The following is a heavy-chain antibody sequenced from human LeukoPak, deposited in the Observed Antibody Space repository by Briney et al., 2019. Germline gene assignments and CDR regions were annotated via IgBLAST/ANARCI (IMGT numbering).Heavy chain of an antibody. CDR2: INHSGST. CDR1: GGSFSGYY. Sequence: PSETLSLTCAVYGGSFSGYYWSWIRQPPGKGLEWIGEINHSGSTNYNPSLKSRVTISVDTSKNQFSLKLSSVTAADTAVYYCAREGDSSSAGYYYYMDVWGKGTTVTVSS. J-gene: IGHJ6*03. V-gene: IGHV4-34*01. CDR3: AREGDSSSAGYYYYMDV. D-gene: IGHD6-6*01.